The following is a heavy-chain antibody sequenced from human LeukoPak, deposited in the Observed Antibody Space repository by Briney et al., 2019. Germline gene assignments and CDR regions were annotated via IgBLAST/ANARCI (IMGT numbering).Heavy chain of an antibody. CDR2: ISYDGSEK. CDR3: AREGNSGYYPY. Sequence: GGSLRLSCAASGFIFTNYFMSWVRQAPGKGLEWVAVISYDGSEKHYADPVKGRFTISRDNSKNTLYLQMSSLRAEDTAMYYCAREGNSGYYPYWGQGILVTVSS. D-gene: IGHD3-22*01. CDR1: GFIFTNYF. V-gene: IGHV3-30*03. J-gene: IGHJ4*02.